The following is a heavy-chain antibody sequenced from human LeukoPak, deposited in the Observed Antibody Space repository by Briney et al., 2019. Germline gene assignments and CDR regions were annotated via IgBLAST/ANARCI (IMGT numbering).Heavy chain of an antibody. J-gene: IGHJ5*02. CDR2: IYHSGST. V-gene: IGHV4-38-2*02. CDR3: AKDSRTYCSNTNCYRNWFDP. D-gene: IGHD2-2*01. CDR1: GYSISSGYY. Sequence: PSETLSLTCAVSGYSISSGYYWGWIRQPPGKGLEWIGSIYHSGSTYYNPSLKSRVTISVDTSKNQFSLKLSSVTAADTAVHYCAKDSRTYCSNTNCYRNWFDPWGQGTLVTVSS.